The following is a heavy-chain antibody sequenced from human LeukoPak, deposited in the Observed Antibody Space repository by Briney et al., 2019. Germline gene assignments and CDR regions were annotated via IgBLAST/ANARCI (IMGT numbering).Heavy chain of an antibody. CDR3: ARDEGPGYYDSSGYEFDY. Sequence: PGGSLRLSCAASGFTFSSYGMHWVRQAPGKGLGWVAVIWYDGSNKYYADSVKGRFTISRDNSKNTLYLQMNSLRAEDTAVYYCARDEGPGYYDSSGYEFDYWGQGTLVTVSS. D-gene: IGHD3-22*01. V-gene: IGHV3-33*01. J-gene: IGHJ4*02. CDR1: GFTFSSYG. CDR2: IWYDGSNK.